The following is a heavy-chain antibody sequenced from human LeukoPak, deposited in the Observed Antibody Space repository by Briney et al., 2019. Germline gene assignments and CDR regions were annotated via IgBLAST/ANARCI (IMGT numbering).Heavy chain of an antibody. CDR2: IIPIFGTA. Sequence: VASVKVSCKASGGTFSSYAISWVRQAPGQGLELMGGIIPIFGTANYAQKFQGRVTITADKSTSTAYMELSSLRSEDTAVYYCARDQGYGDYLLKDYYYGMDVWGKGTTVTVSS. V-gene: IGHV1-69*06. D-gene: IGHD4-17*01. CDR1: GGTFSSYA. CDR3: ARDQGYGDYLLKDYYYGMDV. J-gene: IGHJ6*04.